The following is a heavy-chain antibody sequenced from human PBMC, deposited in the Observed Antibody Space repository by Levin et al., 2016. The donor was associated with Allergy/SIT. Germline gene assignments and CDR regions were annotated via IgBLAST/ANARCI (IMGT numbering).Heavy chain of an antibody. V-gene: IGHV1-3*01. J-gene: IGHJ5*02. D-gene: IGHD2-2*01. Sequence: ASVKVSCKASGYTFTSYAMHWVRQAPGQRLEWMGWINGGNGNTKYSQKFQGRVTFTRDTSASTAYMELSSLSSEDTAVYYCARIMGVVPAALNGWLDPWGQGTLVIVSS. CDR1: GYTFTSYA. CDR2: INGGNGNT. CDR3: ARIMGVVPAALNGWLDP.